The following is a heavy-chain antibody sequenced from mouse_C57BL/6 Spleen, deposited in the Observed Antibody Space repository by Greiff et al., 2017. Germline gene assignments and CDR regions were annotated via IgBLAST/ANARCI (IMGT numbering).Heavy chain of an antibody. CDR1: GFTFTDYY. D-gene: IGHD2-4*01. J-gene: IGHJ3*01. V-gene: IGHV7-3*01. Sequence: EVLLVESGGGLVQPGGSLSLSCAASGFTFTDYYMSWVRQPPGKALEWLGFIRNKANGYTTEYSASVKGRFTISRDNSQSILYLQMNALSAEDSATYYCARYRDDYDGAWFADWGQVTLVTVSA. CDR2: IRNKANGYTT. CDR3: ARYRDDYDGAWFAD.